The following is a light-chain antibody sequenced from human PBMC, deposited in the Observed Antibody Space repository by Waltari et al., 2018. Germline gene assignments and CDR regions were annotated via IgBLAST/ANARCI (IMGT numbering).Light chain of an antibody. CDR1: RAFTTY. J-gene: IGKJ4*01. V-gene: IGKV1-39*01. Sequence: DIQMTQSPSSLSASVGDRVTIACRVSRAFTTYVNWYQQRPGLAPKLLIYAASTVQGGVPTRFSGSGSGTDFTHTISRLQIEDFATYYCQQSHSAPLAFGGGTRLEI. CDR3: QQSHSAPLA. CDR2: AAS.